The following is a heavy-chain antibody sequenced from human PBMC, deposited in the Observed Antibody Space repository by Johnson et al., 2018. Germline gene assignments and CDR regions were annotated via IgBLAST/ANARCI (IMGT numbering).Heavy chain of an antibody. CDR1: GFTFRDYA. J-gene: IGHJ3*01. D-gene: IGHD5-24*01. V-gene: IGHV3-30*11. Sequence: QVQLVQSGGGVVQPGRSLRLSCTASGFTFRDYAFHWVRQAPGKGLEWVAIISYDGSIKSNADSVEGRFTISRDNAKNTLFLQMNSLRREDTAVYYCARGVEMATHGGDVFDLWGQGTMVTVSS. CDR3: ARGVEMATHGGDVFDL. CDR2: ISYDGSIK.